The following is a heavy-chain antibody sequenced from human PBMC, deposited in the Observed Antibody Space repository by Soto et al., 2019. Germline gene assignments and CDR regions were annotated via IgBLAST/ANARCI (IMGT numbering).Heavy chain of an antibody. V-gene: IGHV1-18*01. J-gene: IGHJ5*02. Sequence: ASVKVSCKASGGTFSSSAISWVRQAPGQPLEWLGWISLYSDGTNYAQKFQGRVSMTTDTSTTTAYMELRSLRSDDTAVYYCARVVPGAEAWFGPWGQGTLVTVSS. CDR1: GGTFSSSA. CDR3: ARVVPGAEAWFGP. CDR2: ISLYSDGT. D-gene: IGHD2-2*01.